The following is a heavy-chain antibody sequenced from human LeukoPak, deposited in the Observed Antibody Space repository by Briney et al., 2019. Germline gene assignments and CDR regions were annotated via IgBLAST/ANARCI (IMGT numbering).Heavy chain of an antibody. CDR1: DYTFTCYY. D-gene: IGHD3-10*01. CDR2: INPNRGGT. J-gene: IGHJ5*02. CDR3: ARMWPGSMVRGVMPIWFDP. V-gene: IGHV1-2*02. Sequence: ASVKVTCTAADYTFTCYYMHWVRQAPGQGLGWMGLINPNRGGTNYAQKFQGGVTMNRDTSISTAYMEMSRLRYDDRAVYYCARMWPGSMVRGVMPIWFDPWGQGTLVTVSS.